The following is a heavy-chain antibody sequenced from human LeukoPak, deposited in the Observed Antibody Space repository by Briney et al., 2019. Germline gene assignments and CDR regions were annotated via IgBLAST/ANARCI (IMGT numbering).Heavy chain of an antibody. D-gene: IGHD2-2*01. Sequence: KSGESLKISCKGSGYNLASYWIAWVRQMPGKGLEWMGIIYPGDSDTRYNPSFQGQVTISADKSISTAYLQWSSLKASDTAMYYCARQASCTSTRCYGGWFDPWGQGTLVTVSS. CDR2: IYPGDSDT. CDR1: GYNLASYW. J-gene: IGHJ5*02. V-gene: IGHV5-51*01. CDR3: ARQASCTSTRCYGGWFDP.